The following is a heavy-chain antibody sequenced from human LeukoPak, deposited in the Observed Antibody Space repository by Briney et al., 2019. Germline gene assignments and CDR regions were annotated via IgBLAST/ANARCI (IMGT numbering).Heavy chain of an antibody. CDR1: GFTFSSYG. CDR2: ISYDGSNK. V-gene: IGHV3-30*18. D-gene: IGHD6-13*01. J-gene: IGHJ6*02. Sequence: GGSLRLSCAASGFTFSSYGMHWVRQAPGKGLEWVAVISYDGSNKYYADSVKGRFTISRDNSKNTLYLQMNSLRAEDTAVYYCAKDISSSRTMDYYYYYGMDVWGQGTTVTVSS. CDR3: AKDISSSRTMDYYYYYGMDV.